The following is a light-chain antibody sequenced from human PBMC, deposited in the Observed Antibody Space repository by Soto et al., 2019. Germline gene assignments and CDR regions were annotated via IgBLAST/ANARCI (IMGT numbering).Light chain of an antibody. CDR1: NIGSQS. Sequence: SYELTQPPSVSVAPGQTARITCGGNNIGSQSVHWYQQKPGQAPVLVIYDDADRPSGIPERFSGSNSGNTASLTISRVEAGDEAGYYCQLWDISIDHVVFGGGTKLTVL. V-gene: IGLV3-21*02. CDR2: DDA. J-gene: IGLJ2*01. CDR3: QLWDISIDHVV.